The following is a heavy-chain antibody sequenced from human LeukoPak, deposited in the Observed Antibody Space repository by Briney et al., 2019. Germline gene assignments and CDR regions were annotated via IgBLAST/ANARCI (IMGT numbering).Heavy chain of an antibody. J-gene: IGHJ4*02. Sequence: PGGSLRLSCAASGFTFSSYWMHWVRQAPGKGLVWVSRINSDGSSTSYADSVKGRFTISRDNAKNTPYLQMNSLRAEDTAVYYCARGFKYGGNSNMDYWGQGTLVTVSS. CDR2: INSDGSST. CDR1: GFTFSSYW. V-gene: IGHV3-74*01. CDR3: ARGFKYGGNSNMDY. D-gene: IGHD4-23*01.